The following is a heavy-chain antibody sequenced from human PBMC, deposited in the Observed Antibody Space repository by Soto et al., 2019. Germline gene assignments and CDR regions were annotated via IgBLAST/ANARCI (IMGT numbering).Heavy chain of an antibody. CDR1: GFRLSDSA. CDR2: LTVTGDGA. CDR3: AKNGCSYPACYPYYYYVDV. V-gene: IGHV3-23*01. D-gene: IGHD2-15*01. J-gene: IGHJ6*03. Sequence: EVQLLESGGGLVQPGGSLRLSCAASGFRLSDSAVSWVRQAPGKGLEWVSSLTVTGDGAFYSDSVKGRFTISRDISKSTLYLQMNSLRAEDTAVYYCAKNGCSYPACYPYYYYVDVWGRGTTVTVSS.